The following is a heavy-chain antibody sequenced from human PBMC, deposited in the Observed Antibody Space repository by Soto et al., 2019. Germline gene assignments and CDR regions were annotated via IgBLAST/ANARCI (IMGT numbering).Heavy chain of an antibody. D-gene: IGHD3-3*01. J-gene: IGHJ5*02. V-gene: IGHV3-9*01. Sequence: EAQLVESGGGLVQPGRSLRLSCAGSGFIFDDFAIHWVRQAPGKGLEWVSGISWNSDSIGYAESVKGRFTISRDNAKNARYVKMNSLRVEDTAFYYCTKVGRLNDYWSSPHHYDLCSQGTLVTVSS. CDR2: ISWNSDSI. CDR1: GFIFDDFA. CDR3: TKVGRLNDYWSSPHHYDL.